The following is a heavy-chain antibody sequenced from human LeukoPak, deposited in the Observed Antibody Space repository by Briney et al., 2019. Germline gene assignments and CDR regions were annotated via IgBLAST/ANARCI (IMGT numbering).Heavy chain of an antibody. V-gene: IGHV1-24*01. D-gene: IGHD3-10*01. CDR3: ATVGYGSGSYVAP. J-gene: IGHJ5*02. CDR1: GYTLTELS. CDR2: FDPEDGET. Sequence: ASVKVSCKVSGYTLTELSMHWVRQAPGKGLEWMGGFDPEDGETIYAQKFRGRVTMTEDTSTDTAYMELSSLRSEDTAVYYCATVGYGSGSYVAPWGQGTLVTVSS.